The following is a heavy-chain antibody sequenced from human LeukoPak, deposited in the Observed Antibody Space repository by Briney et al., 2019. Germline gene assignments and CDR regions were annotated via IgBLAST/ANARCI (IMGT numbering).Heavy chain of an antibody. CDR3: AKHRFESGGYHSTD. J-gene: IGHJ4*02. V-gene: IGHV3-23*01. D-gene: IGHD3-22*01. CDR1: GFSFRNYA. CDR2: IGSSGGGT. Sequence: GGSLRLSCAASGFSFRNYAMSWVRQAPGKGLEWVSAIGSSGGGTYYADSVKGRFTISRDNSKNTLYVQMNSLRAEDTAVYYCAKHRFESGGYHSTDWGQGTLVTVSS.